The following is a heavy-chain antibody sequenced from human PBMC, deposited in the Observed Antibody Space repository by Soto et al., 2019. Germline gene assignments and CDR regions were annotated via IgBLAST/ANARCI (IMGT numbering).Heavy chain of an antibody. Sequence: PSETLSLTCAVYGGSFSGYYWSWIRQPPGKGLEWIGEINHSGSTNYNPSLKSRVTISVDTSKNQFSLKLSSVTAADTAVYYCARGDYSTAKNYYYYYYMDVWGKGTTVTVSS. V-gene: IGHV4-34*01. CDR2: INHSGST. D-gene: IGHD4-4*01. CDR1: GGSFSGYY. CDR3: ARGDYSTAKNYYYYYYMDV. J-gene: IGHJ6*03.